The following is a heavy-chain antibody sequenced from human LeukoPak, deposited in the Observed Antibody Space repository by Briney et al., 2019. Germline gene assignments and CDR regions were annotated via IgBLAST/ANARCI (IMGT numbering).Heavy chain of an antibody. CDR1: GYTFTSYG. V-gene: IGHV1-18*01. J-gene: IGHJ5*02. CDR2: ISAYNGNT. Sequence: ASVKVSCKASGYTFTSYGISWARQAPGQGLEWMGWISAYNGNTNYAQKLQGRVTMTTDTSTSTAYMELRSLRSDDAAVYYCARVISSGNWFDPWGQGTLVTVSS. D-gene: IGHD3-16*02. CDR3: ARVISSGNWFDP.